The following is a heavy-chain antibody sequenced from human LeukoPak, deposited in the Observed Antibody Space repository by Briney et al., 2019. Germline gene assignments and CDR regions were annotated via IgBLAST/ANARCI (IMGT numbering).Heavy chain of an antibody. CDR3: ARVIGGYSYGDYFDY. V-gene: IGHV1-18*01. CDR1: GYTLTSYG. D-gene: IGHD5-18*01. J-gene: IGHJ4*02. Sequence: ASVKVSCKASGYTLTSYGISWVRQAPGQGLEWMGWISAYNGNTNYAQKLQGRVTMTTDTSTSTAYMELRSLRSDDTAVYYCARVIGGYSYGDYFDYWGQGTLVTVSS. CDR2: ISAYNGNT.